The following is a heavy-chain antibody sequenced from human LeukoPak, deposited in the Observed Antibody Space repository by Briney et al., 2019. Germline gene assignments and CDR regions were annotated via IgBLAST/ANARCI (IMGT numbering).Heavy chain of an antibody. CDR2: VHDSGST. V-gene: IGHV4-59*01. D-gene: IGHD2-2*01. J-gene: IGHJ6*04. Sequence: SETLSLTCTVSGDSISSYFWTWIRQSPGKGLEWIGYVHDSGSTNYNPSLESRVTISADTSKNQFSLKLTSVTAADTAVYYCARDHIRRGCGTNICYPMDVWGKGTMVTVSS. CDR1: GDSISSYF. CDR3: ARDHIRRGCGTNICYPMDV.